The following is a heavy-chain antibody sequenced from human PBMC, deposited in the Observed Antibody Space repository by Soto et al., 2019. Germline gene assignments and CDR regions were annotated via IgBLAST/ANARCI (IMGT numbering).Heavy chain of an antibody. J-gene: IGHJ4*02. V-gene: IGHV4-4*02. CDR2: IYHSGST. D-gene: IGHD1-26*01. CDR3: AKMVGATLVDY. CDR1: GASITTRSDAW. Sequence: QVQLQESGPGLVKPSGTLSLTCTVSGASITTRSDAWWSWVRQPPGKGLEWIGEIYHSGSTNYNPALQSRVPMSVDKSKNQFSLRLSSVTAADTAVYYCAKMVGATLVDYWGLGTLVTVSS.